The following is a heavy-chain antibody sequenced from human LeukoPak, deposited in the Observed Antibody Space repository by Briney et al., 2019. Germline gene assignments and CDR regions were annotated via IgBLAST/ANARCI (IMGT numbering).Heavy chain of an antibody. J-gene: IGHJ4*02. CDR1: GYTFTGYF. V-gene: IGHV1-2*02. CDR3: ARFAIADDY. Sequence: ASVKVSCKASGYTFTGYFIHWVRQAPGQGLEWMGWINPNSGGTNYAQKFQGRVTMTRDTSISTAYMELSRLTSDDTAVYDCARFAIADDYWGQGTLVTVSS. CDR2: INPNSGGT. D-gene: IGHD2/OR15-2a*01.